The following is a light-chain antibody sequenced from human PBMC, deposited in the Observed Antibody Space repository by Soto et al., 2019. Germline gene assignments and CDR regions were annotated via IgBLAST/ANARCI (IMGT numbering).Light chain of an antibody. CDR1: QSVSSSY. CDR3: QQYGSSPLT. J-gene: IGKJ4*01. CDR2: GAS. V-gene: IGKV3-20*01. Sequence: DIWLTQSPGTLSLSPGERAALSCRASQSVSSSYLAWYQQKPGQAPRLLIYGASSRATGVPDRLSGSGSGTDFTLTISRLEPEDFAVYYCQQYGSSPLTFGGGTKVDIK.